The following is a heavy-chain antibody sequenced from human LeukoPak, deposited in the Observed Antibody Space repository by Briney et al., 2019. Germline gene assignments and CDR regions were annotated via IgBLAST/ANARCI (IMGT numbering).Heavy chain of an antibody. V-gene: IGHV3-33*01. D-gene: IGHD2-2*01. CDR2: IWYDGSNK. CDR1: GFTFSSYG. CDR3: ARWTFSAGVVPAATTDYFDY. J-gene: IGHJ4*02. Sequence: GGSLRLSCAASGFTFSSYGMHWVRQAPGKGLEWVAVIWYDGSNKYYADSVKGRFTISRDNSKNTLYLQMNSLRAEDTAVYYCARWTFSAGVVPAATTDYFDYWGQGTLVTVSS.